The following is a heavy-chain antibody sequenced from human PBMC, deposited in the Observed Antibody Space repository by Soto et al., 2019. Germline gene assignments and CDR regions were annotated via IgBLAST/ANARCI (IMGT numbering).Heavy chain of an antibody. V-gene: IGHV3-23*01. CDR3: AKDIYDFWSGSNAFDI. Sequence: GGSLRLSWAASGFTFSSYAMSWVRQAPGKGLEWVSAISGSGGSTYYADSVKGRFTISRDNSKNTLYLQMNSLRAEDTAVYYCAKDIYDFWSGSNAFDIWGQGTMVTVS. CDR2: ISGSGGST. CDR1: GFTFSSYA. J-gene: IGHJ3*02. D-gene: IGHD3-3*01.